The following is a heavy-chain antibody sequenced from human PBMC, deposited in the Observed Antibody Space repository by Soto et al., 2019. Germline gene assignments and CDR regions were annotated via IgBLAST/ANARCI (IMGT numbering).Heavy chain of an antibody. CDR1: GGSISSGGYY. CDR3: ARVVVAPKDHAFDI. CDR2: IYYSGST. D-gene: IGHD3-22*01. Sequence: QVQLQESGPGLVKPSQTLSLTCTVSGGSISSGGYYWSWIRQHPGKGLEWIGYIYYSGSTYYNPSLKSRVTISVDTSKNQCSLKLSSVTAADTAVYYCARVVVAPKDHAFDIWGQGTMVTVSS. J-gene: IGHJ3*02. V-gene: IGHV4-31*03.